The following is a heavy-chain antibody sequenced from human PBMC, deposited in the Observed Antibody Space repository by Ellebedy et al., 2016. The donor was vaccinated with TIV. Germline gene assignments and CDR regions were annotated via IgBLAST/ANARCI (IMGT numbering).Heavy chain of an antibody. CDR2: ISASGRT. D-gene: IGHD2-2*01. CDR1: GGSIRTYY. CDR3: ARAPRVYRVTAAGGNWYFDL. Sequence: MPSETLSLTCTVFGGSIRTYYWSWIRQPAGKGLEWIGLISASGRTNYNPSLKSRVTLSLDTSTKQLSLKLTSVTAADTAVYYCARAPRVYRVTAAGGNWYFDLWGRGTLVTVSS. J-gene: IGHJ2*01. V-gene: IGHV4-4*07.